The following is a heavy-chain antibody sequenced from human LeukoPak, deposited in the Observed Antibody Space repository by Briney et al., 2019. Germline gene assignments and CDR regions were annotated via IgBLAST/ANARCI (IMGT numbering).Heavy chain of an antibody. CDR1: GFTFSGYW. CDR3: ARDKVVGPTTLDY. Sequence: GGSLRLSCAASGFTFSGYWMSWVRQTPEKGLEWVANIKQDGYEKYYVDSVKGRFTISRDNAKNSLYLQMNSLRADDTAIYYCARDKVVGPTTLDYWGQGTLVTVSS. J-gene: IGHJ4*02. CDR2: IKQDGYEK. V-gene: IGHV3-7*01. D-gene: IGHD1-26*01.